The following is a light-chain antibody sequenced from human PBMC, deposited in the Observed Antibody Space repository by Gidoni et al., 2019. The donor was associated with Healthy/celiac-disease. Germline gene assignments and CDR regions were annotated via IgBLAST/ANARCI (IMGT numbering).Light chain of an antibody. CDR2: GAS. CDR1: QRVSSN. CDR3: QQYNNWPLWT. Sequence: EIVMTQSPATLSVSPGERATLSCRASQRVSSNLAWYQQKPGQAPRLLIYGASTRATGIPARFSGSGSGTEFTLTISSLQSEDFAVYYCQQYNNWPLWTFGQXTKVEIK. J-gene: IGKJ1*01. V-gene: IGKV3-15*01.